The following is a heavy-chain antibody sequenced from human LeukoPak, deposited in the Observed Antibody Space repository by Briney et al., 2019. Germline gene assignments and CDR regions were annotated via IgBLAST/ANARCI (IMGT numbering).Heavy chain of an antibody. CDR2: LAPIDGTT. CDR3: VRDEGNWNLDY. CDR1: GYTFTIYH. Sequence: ASVKVSCKASGYTFTIYHLHWVRQAPGQGLEWMGILAPIDGTTRYAQKFQGRVTMTRDTSTSTVYMDLSSLTSEDAAVYYCVRDEGNWNLDYWGQGTLVTVSS. V-gene: IGHV1-46*01. J-gene: IGHJ4*02. D-gene: IGHD1-1*01.